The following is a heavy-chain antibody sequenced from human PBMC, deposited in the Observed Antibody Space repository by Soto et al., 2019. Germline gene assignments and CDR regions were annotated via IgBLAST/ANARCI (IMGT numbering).Heavy chain of an antibody. D-gene: IGHD6-19*01. J-gene: IGHJ2*01. V-gene: IGHV1-69*01. CDR3: ALDRRGSGWWGWYFDL. Sequence: QVQLVQSGAEVKKPGSSVKVSCKASGGTFSSYAISWVRQAPGQGLEWMGGIIPIFGTANYAQKFQGRVTITADESTSTAYMELSSLRSEHRAVYYCALDRRGSGWWGWYFDLWGHGNLVTASS. CDR1: GGTFSSYA. CDR2: IIPIFGTA.